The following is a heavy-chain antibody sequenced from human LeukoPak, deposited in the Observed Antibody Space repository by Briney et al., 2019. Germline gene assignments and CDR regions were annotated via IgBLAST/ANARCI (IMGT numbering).Heavy chain of an antibody. Sequence: PSETLSLTCAVSGGSISSYYWSWIRQPPGKGLEWIGYIYYSGSTNYNSSLKSRVTISLDTSKDQFSLRLTSVTAADTAVYYCARAAGRGSYRFDYWGQGTLVTVSS. J-gene: IGHJ4*02. V-gene: IGHV4-59*01. CDR1: GGSISSYY. D-gene: IGHD3-16*02. CDR2: IYYSGST. CDR3: ARAAGRGSYRFDY.